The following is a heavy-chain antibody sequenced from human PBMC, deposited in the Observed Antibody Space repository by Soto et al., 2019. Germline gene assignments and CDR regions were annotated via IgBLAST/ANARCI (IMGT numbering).Heavy chain of an antibody. J-gene: IGHJ4*02. V-gene: IGHV4-39*01. CDR1: GGSISSSSYY. CDR3: ARHVGYGDYVIDY. D-gene: IGHD4-17*01. Sequence: SETLSLTCTVSGGSISSSSYYWGWIRQPPGKGLEWIGSIYYSGSTYYNPSLKSRVTISVDTSKNQFSLKLSSVTAADTAVYYCARHVGYGDYVIDYWGQGTLVT. CDR2: IYYSGST.